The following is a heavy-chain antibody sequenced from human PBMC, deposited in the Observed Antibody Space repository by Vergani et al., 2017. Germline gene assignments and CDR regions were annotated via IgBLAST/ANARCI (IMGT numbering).Heavy chain of an antibody. Sequence: QVQLQESGPGLVKPSETLSLTCTVSGGSIRSYYWSWIRQPPGKGLEWIGYIYYSGSTNYNPSLKSRVTISVDTSQNQFSLKLSSVTAADTAVYYCARGGSSGFDPWGQGTLVTVSS. CDR2: IYYSGST. CDR1: GGSIRSYY. V-gene: IGHV4-59*01. J-gene: IGHJ5*02. CDR3: ARGGSSGFDP. D-gene: IGHD6-19*01.